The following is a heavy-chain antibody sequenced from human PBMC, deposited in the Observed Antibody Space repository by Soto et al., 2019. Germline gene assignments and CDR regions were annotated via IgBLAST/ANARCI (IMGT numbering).Heavy chain of an antibody. D-gene: IGHD5-12*01. CDR3: ARDNWNYFGSGYDYYYFDY. V-gene: IGHV3-33*01. CDR2: IWYDGSNK. J-gene: IGHJ4*02. CDR1: GFTFSSYG. Sequence: PGGSLRLSCAASGFTFSSYGMHWVRQAPGKGLEWVAVIWYDGSNKYYADSVKGRFTISRDNSKNTLYLQMNSLRAEDTAVYYCARDNWNYFGSGYDYYYFDYWGQGTLVTVSS.